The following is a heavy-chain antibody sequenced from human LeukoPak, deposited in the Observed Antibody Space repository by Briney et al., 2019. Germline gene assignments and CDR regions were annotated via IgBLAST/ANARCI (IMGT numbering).Heavy chain of an antibody. D-gene: IGHD6-13*01. CDR3: AKGAAGTDIYYFDY. J-gene: IGHJ4*02. V-gene: IGHV3-9*01. CDR1: GFTFDDYA. CDR2: ISWNSGSI. Sequence: PGGSLRLSCAASGFTFDDYAMHWVRQAPGKGLEWVSGISWNSGSIGYADSVKGRFTISRDNAKNSLYLQMNRLRAEDTALYYCAKGAAGTDIYYFDYWGQGTLVTVSS.